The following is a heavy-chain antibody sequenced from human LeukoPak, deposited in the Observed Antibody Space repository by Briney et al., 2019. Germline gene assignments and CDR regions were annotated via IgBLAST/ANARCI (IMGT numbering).Heavy chain of an antibody. V-gene: IGHV3-66*01. CDR2: IYSGGST. Sequence: GGSLRLSCAASGFTVSSNYMSWVRQAPGKGLEWVSVIYSGGSTYYADSVKGRFTISRDNSKNTLYLQMNSLRAEGTAVYYCASTYYYGSGSPAFDYWGQGTLVTVSS. D-gene: IGHD3-10*01. J-gene: IGHJ4*02. CDR3: ASTYYYGSGSPAFDY. CDR1: GFTVSSNY.